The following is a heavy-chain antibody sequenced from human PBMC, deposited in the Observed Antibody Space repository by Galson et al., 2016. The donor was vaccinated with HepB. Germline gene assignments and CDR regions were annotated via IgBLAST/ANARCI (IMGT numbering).Heavy chain of an antibody. Sequence: QSGAEVKKPGESLKISCKGFGHSFTRYWIGWVRQMPGKGLEWMGIIYPGDSDTRYSPSFQGQVTISADESISTAYLQWSSLTASDTAMYYCARSVWFGDTYLANEGMDVWGQGTTVTVSS. CDR1: GHSFTRYW. CDR2: IYPGDSDT. V-gene: IGHV5-51*01. CDR3: ARSVWFGDTYLANEGMDV. D-gene: IGHD3-10*01. J-gene: IGHJ6*01.